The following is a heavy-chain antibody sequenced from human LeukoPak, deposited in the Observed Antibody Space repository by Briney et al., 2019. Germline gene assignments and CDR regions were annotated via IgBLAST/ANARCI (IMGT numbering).Heavy chain of an antibody. Sequence: SVKVSCKASGGTFNSYAISWVRQAPGQGLEWMGGIMPLFGTANYAQGFQGRVTFTTDESASTAYMEVSSLRSEDTVVYYCASGSLGDGYGVGDYYQYMDVWGKGTTVTVSS. CDR3: ASGSLGDGYGVGDYYQYMDV. D-gene: IGHD5-24*01. J-gene: IGHJ6*03. CDR2: IMPLFGTA. CDR1: GGTFNSYA. V-gene: IGHV1-69*05.